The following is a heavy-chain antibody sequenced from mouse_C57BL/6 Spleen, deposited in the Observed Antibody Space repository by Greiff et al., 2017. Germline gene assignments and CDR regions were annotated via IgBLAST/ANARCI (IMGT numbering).Heavy chain of an antibody. V-gene: IGHV1-62-2*01. CDR3: ARHEAAVTAFDY. CDR1: GYTFTEYT. J-gene: IGHJ2*01. D-gene: IGHD1-2*01. Sequence: QVHVKQSGAELVKPGASVKLSCKASGYTFTEYTINWVKQRSGQGLEWIGWFYPGSGSIKYNEKFKDKATLTADKSSSTVYMELSRLTSEDASVYFCARHEAAVTAFDYWGQGTTLTVSS. CDR2: FYPGSGSI.